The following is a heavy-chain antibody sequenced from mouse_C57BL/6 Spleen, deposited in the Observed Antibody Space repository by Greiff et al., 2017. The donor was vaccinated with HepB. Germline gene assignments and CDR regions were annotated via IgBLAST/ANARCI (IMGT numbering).Heavy chain of an antibody. J-gene: IGHJ3*01. CDR2: IAPETGGT. CDR1: GYTFTDYE. D-gene: IGHD4-1*02. Sequence: VQLQESGAELVRPGASVTLSCKASGYTFTDYEMHWVKQTPVHGLEWIGAIAPETGGTAYNQKFKGKAILTADKSSSTAYMELRSLTSEDSAVYYCTRPTGFAYWGQGTLVTVSA. CDR3: TRPTGFAY. V-gene: IGHV1-15*01.